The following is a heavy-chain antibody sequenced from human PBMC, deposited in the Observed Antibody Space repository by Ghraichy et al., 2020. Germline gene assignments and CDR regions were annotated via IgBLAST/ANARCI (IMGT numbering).Heavy chain of an antibody. CDR2: ISSSSSYT. Sequence: GGSLRLSCAASGFTFSDYYMSWIRQAPGKGLEWVSYISSSSSYTNYADSVKGRFTISRDNAKNSLYLQMNSLRAEDTAVYYCARMRGVRGLFDYWGQGTLVTVSS. CDR1: GFTFSDYY. D-gene: IGHD3-10*01. V-gene: IGHV3-11*06. J-gene: IGHJ4*02. CDR3: ARMRGVRGLFDY.